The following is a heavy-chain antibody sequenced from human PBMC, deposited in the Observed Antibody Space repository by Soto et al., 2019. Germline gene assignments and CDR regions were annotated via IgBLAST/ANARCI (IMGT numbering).Heavy chain of an antibody. D-gene: IGHD6-13*01. V-gene: IGHV4-31*03. CDR3: AREDYSSSWYNAFDI. Sequence: SETLSLTCSISGGSISSSYYYWGWIRQHPGKGLEWIGYIYYSGSTYYNPSLKSRVTISVDTSKNQFSLKLSSVTAADTAVYYCAREDYSSSWYNAFDIWGQGTMVTVSS. CDR2: IYYSGST. J-gene: IGHJ3*02. CDR1: GGSISSSYYY.